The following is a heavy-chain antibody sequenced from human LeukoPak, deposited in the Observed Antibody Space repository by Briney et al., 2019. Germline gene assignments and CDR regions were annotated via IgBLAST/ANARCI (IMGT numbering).Heavy chain of an antibody. CDR2: IYYSGST. V-gene: IGHV4-39*01. J-gene: IGHJ4*02. D-gene: IGHD3-22*01. CDR1: GGSISRSSYY. Sequence: SETLSLTCTVSGGSISRSSYYWGWIRQPPGTGLEWIGCIYYSGSTYYNPSLKSRVIISVDTSKNQFSLKLSSVTAADTAVYYCARHLSPSYYDSSGSIDYWGQGTLVTVSS. CDR3: ARHLSPSYYDSSGSIDY.